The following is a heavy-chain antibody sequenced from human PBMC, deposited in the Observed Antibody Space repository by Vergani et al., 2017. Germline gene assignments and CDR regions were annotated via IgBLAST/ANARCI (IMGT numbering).Heavy chain of an antibody. CDR3: ARRGSPWYYDILTGKGEYYFDY. D-gene: IGHD3-9*01. Sequence: QVQLQQWGPGLLKPSETLSLTCAVYGGSLSGYYWSWIRLAPGKGLEWIGEINHSGTINYNPTLKSPFNVSIDTSRDHFSLKLRSVSAADTSVYFCARRGSPWYYDILTGKGEYYFDYWGQGTLVTVSS. CDR2: INHSGTI. CDR1: GGSLSGYY. J-gene: IGHJ4*02. V-gene: IGHV4-34*01.